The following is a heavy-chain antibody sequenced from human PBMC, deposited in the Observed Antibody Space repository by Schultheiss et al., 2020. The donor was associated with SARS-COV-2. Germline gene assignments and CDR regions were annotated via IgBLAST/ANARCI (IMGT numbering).Heavy chain of an antibody. Sequence: GESLKISCAASGFTFSSYGMHWVRQAPGKGLEWVAVIWYDGSKKYYADSVKGRFTISRDNSKNTLYLQMNSLRAEDTAVYYCARETQGGWLDYWGQGTLVTVSS. J-gene: IGHJ4*02. CDR3: ARETQGGWLDY. V-gene: IGHV3-33*08. D-gene: IGHD6-19*01. CDR2: IWYDGSKK. CDR1: GFTFSSYG.